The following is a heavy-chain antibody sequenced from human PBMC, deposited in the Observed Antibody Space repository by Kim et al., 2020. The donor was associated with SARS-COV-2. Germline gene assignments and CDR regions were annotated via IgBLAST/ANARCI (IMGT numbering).Heavy chain of an antibody. CDR2: IASKPAGGQI. CDR1: AFRLTDAW. V-gene: IGHV3-15*04. D-gene: IGHD3-9*01. Sequence: GGSLRLSCAASAFRLTDAWVSWVRQAPGKGLEWVGRIASKPAGGQIDYAAPVKGRFSISRDDSENTVYLQMNSLKIEYTAVYYCLAKYFDPWGQGTLVTVSS. CDR3: LAKYFDP. J-gene: IGHJ5*02.